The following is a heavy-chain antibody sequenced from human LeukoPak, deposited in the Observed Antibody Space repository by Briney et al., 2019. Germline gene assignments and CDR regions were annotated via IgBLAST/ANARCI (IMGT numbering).Heavy chain of an antibody. CDR3: AKKLWYYYGSGSYVDY. CDR1: GFTFSSSG. CDR2: VSDSGDRT. V-gene: IGHV3-23*01. Sequence: GGSLRLSCAASGFTFSSSGMHWVRQAPGKGLEWVSGVSDSGDRTYYADSVKGRFTISRDNSKNTLYLQMNSLRAEDTAVYYCAKKLWYYYGSGSYVDYWGQGTLVTVSS. J-gene: IGHJ4*02. D-gene: IGHD3-10*01.